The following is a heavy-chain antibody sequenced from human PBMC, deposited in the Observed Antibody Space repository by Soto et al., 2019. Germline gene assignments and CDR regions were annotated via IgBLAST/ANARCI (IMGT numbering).Heavy chain of an antibody. CDR3: ARDPRGENWNGYYYYYYMDV. CDR1: GFTFSSYG. J-gene: IGHJ6*03. Sequence: VQLVESGGGVVQPGRSLRLSCAASGFTFSSYGMHWVRQAPGKGLEWVAVIWYDGSNKYYADSVKGRFTISRDNSKNTLYLQMNSLRAEDTAVYYCARDPRGENWNGYYYYYYMDVWGKGTTVTVSS. V-gene: IGHV3-33*01. CDR2: IWYDGSNK. D-gene: IGHD1-1*01.